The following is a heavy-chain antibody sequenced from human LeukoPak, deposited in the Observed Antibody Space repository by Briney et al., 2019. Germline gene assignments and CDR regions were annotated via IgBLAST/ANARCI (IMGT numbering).Heavy chain of an antibody. D-gene: IGHD1-26*01. V-gene: IGHV3-7*01. J-gene: IGHJ3*02. CDR2: IKQDGSEK. Sequence: PGGSLRLSCAASGFTFSSYAMSWVRQAPGKGLEWVANIKQDGSEKYYVDSVKGRFTISRDNAKNSLYLQMNSLRAEDTAVYYCARDIWDPAAFDIWGQGTMVTVSS. CDR1: GFTFSSYA. CDR3: ARDIWDPAAFDI.